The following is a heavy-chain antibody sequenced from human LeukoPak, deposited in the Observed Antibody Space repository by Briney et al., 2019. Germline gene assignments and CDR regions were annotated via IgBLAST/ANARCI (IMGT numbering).Heavy chain of an antibody. CDR1: GFTFSSYG. Sequence: PGGSLRLSCAASGFTFSSYGMHWVRQAPGKGLEWVSVIFSGGSTYYADSVKGRFTISRDNSKNTLYLQMNSLRAEDTAVYYCAREEGPLDYWGQGTLVTVSS. CDR3: AREEGPLDY. CDR2: IFSGGST. J-gene: IGHJ4*02. V-gene: IGHV3-66*01.